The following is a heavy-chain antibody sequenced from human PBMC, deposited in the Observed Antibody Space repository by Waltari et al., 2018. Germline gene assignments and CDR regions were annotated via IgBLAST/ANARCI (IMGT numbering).Heavy chain of an antibody. V-gene: IGHV4-61*02. CDR1: GGSISSGSYY. CDR2: IYTSGST. J-gene: IGHJ2*01. D-gene: IGHD3-9*01. CDR3: ATLPVAGFPNWYFDL. Sequence: QVQLQESGPGLVKPSQTLSLTCTVSGGSISSGSYYWSWIRQPAGKGLEWIGRIYTSGSTTYNSSLKSRVTISVDTSKNQFSLKLSSVTAADTAVYYCATLPVAGFPNWYFDLWGRGTLVTVSS.